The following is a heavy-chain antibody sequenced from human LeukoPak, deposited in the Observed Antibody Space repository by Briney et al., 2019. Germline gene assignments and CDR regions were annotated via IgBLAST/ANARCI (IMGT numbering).Heavy chain of an antibody. CDR1: GFTFDDYA. J-gene: IGHJ4*02. D-gene: IGHD5-18*01. V-gene: IGHV3-9*01. CDR3: AKGASLWLYFDY. Sequence: GGSLRLSCAASGFTFDDYAMHWVRQAPGKGLEWVSGISWNSGSIGYADSVKGRFTISRDNAKNSLYLQMNSLRAEDTALYYCAKGASLWLYFDYWGQGTLVTVSS. CDR2: ISWNSGSI.